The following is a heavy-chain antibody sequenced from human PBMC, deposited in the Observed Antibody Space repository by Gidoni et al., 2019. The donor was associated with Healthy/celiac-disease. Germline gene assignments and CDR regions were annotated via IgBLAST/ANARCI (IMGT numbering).Heavy chain of an antibody. Sequence: QVQLVQSGAEVKKPGASVKVSCKASGYPFPSSYMHWVRQAPGQGLEWMGIINPRGGSTSYAQKFQGRVTMTRDTSTSTVYMELSSLRSEDTAVYYCARFYGSGSYSPNAHFDYWGQGTLVTVSS. D-gene: IGHD3-10*01. CDR1: GYPFPSSY. J-gene: IGHJ4*02. CDR3: ARFYGSGSYSPNAHFDY. V-gene: IGHV1-46*01. CDR2: INPRGGST.